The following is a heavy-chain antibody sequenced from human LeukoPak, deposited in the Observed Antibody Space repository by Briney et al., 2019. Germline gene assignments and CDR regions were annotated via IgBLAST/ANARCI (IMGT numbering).Heavy chain of an antibody. CDR1: GFTFSAYA. J-gene: IGHJ4*02. D-gene: IGHD6-6*01. CDR3: ARDSYSSSSGLFDY. Sequence: PGGSLRLSCEASGFTFSAYAMTWVRQAPGKGLEWVSSISSSSSYIYYADSVKGRFTISRDNAKNSLYLQMNSLRAEDTAVYYCARDSYSSSSGLFDYWGQGTLVTVSS. CDR2: ISSSSSYI. V-gene: IGHV3-21*01.